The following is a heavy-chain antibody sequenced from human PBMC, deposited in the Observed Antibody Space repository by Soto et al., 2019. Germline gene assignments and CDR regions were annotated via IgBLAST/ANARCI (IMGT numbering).Heavy chain of an antibody. CDR1: GGTFSSYA. Sequence: SVKVSCKASGGTFSSYAISWVRQAPGQGLEWMGGIIPIFGTANYAQKFQGRVTMTRDTSTSTVYMELSSLRSEDTAVYYCARGAYCSGGSCYFWFDPWGQGTLVTVSS. J-gene: IGHJ5*02. V-gene: IGHV1-69*05. D-gene: IGHD2-15*01. CDR3: ARGAYCSGGSCYFWFDP. CDR2: IIPIFGTA.